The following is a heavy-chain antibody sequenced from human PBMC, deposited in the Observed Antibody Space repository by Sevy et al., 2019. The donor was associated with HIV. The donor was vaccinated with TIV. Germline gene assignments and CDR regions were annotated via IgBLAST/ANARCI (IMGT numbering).Heavy chain of an antibody. CDR2: ISGSGGST. Sequence: GGSLRLSCAASGFTFSSYAMSWVRQAPGKGLEWVSAISGSGGSTYYADSVKGRFTISRDNSKNTLYLQMNSLRAEDTAVYHCAKDKESAVAGTGFDYWGQGTLVTVSS. D-gene: IGHD6-19*01. CDR3: AKDKESAVAGTGFDY. V-gene: IGHV3-23*01. J-gene: IGHJ4*02. CDR1: GFTFSSYA.